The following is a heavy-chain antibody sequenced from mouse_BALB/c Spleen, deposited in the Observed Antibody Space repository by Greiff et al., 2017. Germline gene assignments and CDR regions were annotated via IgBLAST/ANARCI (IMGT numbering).Heavy chain of an antibody. CDR1: GFNIKDTY. CDR2: IDPANGNT. V-gene: IGHV14-3*02. D-gene: IGHD3-2*01. CDR3: ARTRQLGLPY. J-gene: IGHJ2*01. Sequence: EVQLQESGAELVKPGASVKLSCTASGFNIKDTYMHWVKQRPEQGLEWIGRIDPANGNTKYDPKFQGKATITADTSSNTAYLQLSSLTSEDTAVYYCARTRQLGLPYWGQGTTLTVSS.